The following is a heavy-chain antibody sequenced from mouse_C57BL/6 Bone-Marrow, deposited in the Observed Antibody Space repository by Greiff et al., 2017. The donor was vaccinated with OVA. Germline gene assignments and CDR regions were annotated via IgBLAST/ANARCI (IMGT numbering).Heavy chain of an antibody. J-gene: IGHJ2*01. CDR3: ARGNGPVPFDY. CDR1: GYTFTDYY. D-gene: IGHD1-1*02. CDR2: IYPGSGNT. V-gene: IGHV1-76*01. Sequence: QVQLQQSGAELVRPGASVKLSCKASGYTFTDYYINWVKQRPGQGLEWIARIYPGSGNTYYNEKFKGKATLTAEKSSSTAYMQLSSLTSEDSAVYFCARGNGPVPFDYWGQGTTLTVSS.